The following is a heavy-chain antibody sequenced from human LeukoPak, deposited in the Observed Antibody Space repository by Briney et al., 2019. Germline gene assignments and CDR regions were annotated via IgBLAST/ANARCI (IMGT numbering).Heavy chain of an antibody. CDR1: GGSISSYY. CDR2: IYHSGST. V-gene: IGHV4-59*12. J-gene: IGHJ2*01. D-gene: IGHD2-2*02. CDR3: ARGPVPAAIRFDL. Sequence: SETLSLTCTVSGGSISSYYWSWIRQPPGKGLEWIGYIYHSGSTYYNPSLKGRVTISVDRSKNQFSLKLSSVTAADTAVYYCARGPVPAAIRFDLWGRGTLVTVSS.